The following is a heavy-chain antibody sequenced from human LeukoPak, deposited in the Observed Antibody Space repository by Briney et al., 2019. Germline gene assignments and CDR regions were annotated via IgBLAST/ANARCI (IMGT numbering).Heavy chain of an antibody. J-gene: IGHJ3*02. V-gene: IGHV3-53*01. CDR2: IHSGGSS. Sequence: GGSLRLSCAASGFTVSSNYMSWVRQAPGKGLEWVSVIHSGGSSYYADSVKGRFTISRDNSKNTLYLQMNSLRAEDTALYHCARVWLTGTTYAFDIWGQGTMVTVSS. CDR3: ARVWLTGTTYAFDI. D-gene: IGHD1-20*01. CDR1: GFTVSSNY.